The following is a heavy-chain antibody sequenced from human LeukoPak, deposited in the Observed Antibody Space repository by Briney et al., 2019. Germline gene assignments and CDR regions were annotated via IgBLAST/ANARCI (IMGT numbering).Heavy chain of an antibody. CDR1: GYTFTSYY. D-gene: IGHD4-17*01. CDR2: INPSGGGT. CDR3: ARVSATVSSFDY. V-gene: IGHV1-46*01. J-gene: IGHJ4*02. Sequence: ASVKVSCKASGYTFTSYYMHWVRQAPGQGLEWMGIINPSGGGTSYAQKFQGRVTMTRDMSTSTVYMELSSLRSEDTAVYYCARVSATVSSFDYWGQGTLVTVSS.